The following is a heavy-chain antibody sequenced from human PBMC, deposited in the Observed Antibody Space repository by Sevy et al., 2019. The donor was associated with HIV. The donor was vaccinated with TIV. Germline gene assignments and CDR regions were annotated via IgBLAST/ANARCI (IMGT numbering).Heavy chain of an antibody. CDR3: ARDQGPSGIVGATAYYYYGMDV. Sequence: ASVKVSCKASGYTFTGYYMHWVRQAPGQGLEWMGWINPNSGGTNYAQKFQGRVTMTRDTSISTAYMELSRLRSDETAVYYCARDQGPSGIVGATAYYYYGMDVWGQGTTVTVSS. V-gene: IGHV1-2*02. CDR1: GYTFTGYY. J-gene: IGHJ6*02. CDR2: INPNSGGT. D-gene: IGHD1-26*01.